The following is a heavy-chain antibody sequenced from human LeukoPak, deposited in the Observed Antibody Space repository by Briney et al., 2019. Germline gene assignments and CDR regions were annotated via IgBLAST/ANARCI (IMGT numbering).Heavy chain of an antibody. D-gene: IGHD3-3*01. CDR1: GGTFSSYA. V-gene: IGHV1-69*04. CDR3: AREACTIFGVVLDYYGMDV. Sequence: SVKVSCKASGGTFSSYAIIWVRQAPGQGLEWMGRIIPILGIANYAQKFQGRVTITADKSTSTAYMELSSLRSEDTAVYYCAREACTIFGVVLDYYGMDVWGQGTTVTVSS. J-gene: IGHJ6*02. CDR2: IIPILGIA.